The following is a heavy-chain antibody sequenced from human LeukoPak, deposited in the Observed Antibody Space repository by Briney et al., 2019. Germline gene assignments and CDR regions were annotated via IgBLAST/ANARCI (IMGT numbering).Heavy chain of an antibody. D-gene: IGHD4-17*01. CDR3: AKALGSTVTTRTYFDY. V-gene: IGHV3-9*01. J-gene: IGHJ4*02. CDR2: LSWNAANI. CDR1: GFTFHDYA. Sequence: GRSLRLSCAASGFTFHDYAMHWVRQAPGKGLEWVSGLSWNAANIGYAESVRGRFTISRDNAGNPLYLQMNSLRPEDTALYYCAKALGSTVTTRTYFDYWGQGTLVTVSS.